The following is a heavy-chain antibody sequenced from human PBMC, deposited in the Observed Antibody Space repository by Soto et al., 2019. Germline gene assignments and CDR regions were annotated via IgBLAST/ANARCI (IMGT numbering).Heavy chain of an antibody. CDR3: ARSSGVYDILA. CDR1: GYTFTSYA. J-gene: IGHJ5*02. Sequence: QVQLVQSGAEEKKPGASVKVSCKASGYTFTSYAMHWVRQAPGQRLEWMGWINAGNGNTKYSQKFLGRVTITRDTSASTAYMELSSLRSEDTAVYYCARSSGVYDILAWGQGTLVTVSS. D-gene: IGHD3-9*01. CDR2: INAGNGNT. V-gene: IGHV1-3*05.